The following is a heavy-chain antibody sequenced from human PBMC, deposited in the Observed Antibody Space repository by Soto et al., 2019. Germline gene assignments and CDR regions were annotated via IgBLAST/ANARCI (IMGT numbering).Heavy chain of an antibody. V-gene: IGHV4-34*01. CDR2: IDHSGTT. CDR3: SRGRPPRY. Sequence: SEALSLTCVVYGESFSGYYWSWFRQPPGKTLEWIGDIDHSGTTHYNPSLKSRLTISIDTSKNHFSLGLTAVTAADAGTYFCSRGRPPRYWGQGTPVTVSS. J-gene: IGHJ4*02. CDR1: GESFSGYY.